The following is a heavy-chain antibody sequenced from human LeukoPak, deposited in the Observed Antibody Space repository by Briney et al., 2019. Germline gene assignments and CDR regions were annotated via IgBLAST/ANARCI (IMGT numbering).Heavy chain of an antibody. Sequence: GGSLRLSCAASGFTLSDYYMSWIRQAPGNGLGWVSYISSSGSTIYYADSVKGRFTISRDNSKNTLYLQMNSLRAEDTAVYYCAKLRDSSGGYWGQGTLVTVSS. CDR1: GFTLSDYY. J-gene: IGHJ4*02. D-gene: IGHD6-19*01. CDR2: ISSSGSTI. CDR3: AKLRDSSGGY. V-gene: IGHV3-11*04.